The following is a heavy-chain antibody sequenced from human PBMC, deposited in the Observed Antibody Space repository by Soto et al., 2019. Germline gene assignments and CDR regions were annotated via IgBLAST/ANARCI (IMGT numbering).Heavy chain of an antibody. Sequence: GESLKISCKGSGYSFTSYWIGWVRQMPGKGLEWMGIIYPGDSDTRYSPSFQGQVTISADKSISTAYLQWSSLKASDTAMYYCARPRGYCSGGSCYPMHAFDIWGQGTMVTV. V-gene: IGHV5-51*01. J-gene: IGHJ3*02. D-gene: IGHD2-15*01. CDR1: GYSFTSYW. CDR3: ARPRGYCSGGSCYPMHAFDI. CDR2: IYPGDSDT.